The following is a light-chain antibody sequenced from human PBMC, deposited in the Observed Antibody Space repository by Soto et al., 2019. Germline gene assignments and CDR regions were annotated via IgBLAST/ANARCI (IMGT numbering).Light chain of an antibody. CDR2: EVN. CDR1: SSDVGGYNY. CDR3: SSYAGSNYVI. Sequence: QSVLTQPPSASGSPGQSVTISCTGTSSDVGGYNYVSWYQQHPGKAPKLMIYEVNKRPSGVPDRFSGSKSDNTASLTVSGLQAEDEAYYYCSSYAGSNYVIFAGGTKLTV. J-gene: IGLJ2*01. V-gene: IGLV2-8*01.